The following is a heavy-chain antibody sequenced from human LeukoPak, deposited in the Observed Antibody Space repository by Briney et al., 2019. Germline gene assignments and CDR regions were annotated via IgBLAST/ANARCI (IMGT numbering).Heavy chain of an antibody. V-gene: IGHV4-34*01. J-gene: IGHJ6*04. CDR3: ARGLEVYYGMDV. CDR2: INHSGST. CDR1: GGSFSGYY. Sequence: SETLSLTCAVYGGSFSGYYWSWIRQPPGKGLEWIGEINHSGSTNYNPYLKSRVTISVDTSKNQFSLKLSSVTAADTAVYYCARGLEVYYGMDVWGKGTTVTVSS.